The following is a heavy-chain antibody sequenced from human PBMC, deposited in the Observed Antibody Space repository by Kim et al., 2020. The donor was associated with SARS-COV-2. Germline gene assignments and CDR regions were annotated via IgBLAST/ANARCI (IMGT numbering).Heavy chain of an antibody. V-gene: IGHV3-43*02. D-gene: IGHD3-22*01. Sequence: GGSLRLSCAASGFTFDDYAMHWVRQAPGKGLEWVSLISGEGGSTYYADSVKGRFTISRDNSKNSLYLQMNSLRTEDTALYYCAKDIVLYYYDSSGSNFDYWGQGTLVTVSS. J-gene: IGHJ4*02. CDR2: ISGEGGST. CDR3: AKDIVLYYYDSSGSNFDY. CDR1: GFTFDDYA.